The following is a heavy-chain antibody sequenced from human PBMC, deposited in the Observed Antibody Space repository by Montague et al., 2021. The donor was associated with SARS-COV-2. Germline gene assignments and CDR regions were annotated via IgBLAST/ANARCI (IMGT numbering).Heavy chain of an antibody. CDR1: GGSISCYY. J-gene: IGHJ4*02. V-gene: IGHV4-59*01. CDR3: ARAQNTCFIANCVNYFEV. Sequence: SETLSLTCEVSGGSISCYYWSWIRQSPGKGLEWIGYVHYTGSTKYNPSLKTRVTLSLDTPKNHFSLKLSSVTAADTAVYYCARAQNTCFIANCVNYFEVWGLGALVTVSS. CDR2: VHYTGST. D-gene: IGHD1-1*01.